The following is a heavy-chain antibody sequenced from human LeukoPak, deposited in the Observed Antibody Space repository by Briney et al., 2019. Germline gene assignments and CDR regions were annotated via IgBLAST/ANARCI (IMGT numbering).Heavy chain of an antibody. V-gene: IGHV4-34*01. D-gene: IGHD3-3*01. CDR1: GGSFSGYY. CDR3: ARATYDAGDY. Sequence: PSETLSLTCAVYGGSFSGYYWSWIRQPPGKGLEWIGEINHSGSTNYNPSLKSRVTISVDTSKNQFSLKLSSVTATDTAVYYCARATYDAGDYWGQGTLVTDSS. CDR2: INHSGST. J-gene: IGHJ4*02.